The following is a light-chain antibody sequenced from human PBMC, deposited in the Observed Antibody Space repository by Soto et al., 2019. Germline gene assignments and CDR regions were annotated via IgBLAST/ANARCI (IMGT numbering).Light chain of an antibody. Sequence: QPVLTQSSSASASLGSSVKLTCTLSSGHSSYIIAWHQQQPGKAPRYLMKLEGSGSYNKGSGVPDRFSGSSSGADRYLTISNLQSEDEADYYCETWDSNTRDVFGTGTKVTVL. V-gene: IGLV4-60*03. CDR3: ETWDSNTRDV. J-gene: IGLJ1*01. CDR2: LEGSGSY. CDR1: SGHSSYI.